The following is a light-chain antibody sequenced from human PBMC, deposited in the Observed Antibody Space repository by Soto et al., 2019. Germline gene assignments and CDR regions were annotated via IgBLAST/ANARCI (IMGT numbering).Light chain of an antibody. V-gene: IGKV3-15*01. CDR2: GVS. CDR1: QSVTSN. J-gene: IGKJ1*01. CDR3: QQYSQWPLT. Sequence: IVMTQSPATLSVSPGERATLSCRASQSVTSNLGWYQQKPGQAPRLLMYGVSTRATGIPARFGGSGSATEFTLTISSLQSEDFAVYYCQQYSQWPLTFGQGTKVDIK.